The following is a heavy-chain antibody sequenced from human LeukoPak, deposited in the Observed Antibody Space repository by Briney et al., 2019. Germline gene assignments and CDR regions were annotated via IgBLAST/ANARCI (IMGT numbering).Heavy chain of an antibody. J-gene: IGHJ4*02. Sequence: SETLSLTCTVSGGSISRSYWSWIRQPPGKGLEWIGYIYTSGSTNYNPSLKSRVTISVDTSKNQFSLKLSSVTAADTAVYYCARECGADCYGFGYWGQGTLVTVSS. D-gene: IGHD2-21*02. CDR2: IYTSGST. V-gene: IGHV4-4*09. CDR3: ARECGADCYGFGY. CDR1: GGSISRSY.